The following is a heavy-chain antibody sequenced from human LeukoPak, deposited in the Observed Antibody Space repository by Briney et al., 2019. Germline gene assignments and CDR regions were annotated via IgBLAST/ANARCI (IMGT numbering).Heavy chain of an antibody. CDR1: GGSFSGYY. V-gene: IGHV4-34*01. Sequence: SETLSLTCAVYGGSFSGYYWSRIRQPPGKGLEWIGEINHSGSTNYNPSPKSRVTISVDTSKNQFSLKLSSVTAADTAVYYCARADAIGSGWSFQHWGQGTLVTVSS. J-gene: IGHJ1*01. CDR3: ARADAIGSGWSFQH. CDR2: INHSGST. D-gene: IGHD6-19*01.